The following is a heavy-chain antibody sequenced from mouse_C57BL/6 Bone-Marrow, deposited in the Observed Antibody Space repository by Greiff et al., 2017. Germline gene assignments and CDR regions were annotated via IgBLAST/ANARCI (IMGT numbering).Heavy chain of an antibody. D-gene: IGHD2-5*01. CDR3: ARSKSHSNYDY. CDR2: IHPKSGST. Sequence: VQLQQPGAELVKPGASVKLSCKASGYTFTSYWMHWVKQRPGQGLEWIGMIHPKSGSTNYNEKFKSKATLTVDKSSSTAYMQLSSLTSEDSAVYYCARSKSHSNYDYGGQGTTLTVSS. V-gene: IGHV1-64*01. CDR1: GYTFTSYW. J-gene: IGHJ2*01.